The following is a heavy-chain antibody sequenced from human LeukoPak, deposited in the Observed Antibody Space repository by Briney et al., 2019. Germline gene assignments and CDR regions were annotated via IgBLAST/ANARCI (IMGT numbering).Heavy chain of an antibody. CDR1: GYTFTGYY. CDR3: ARLKWRDIVVVVGARRYAWFDP. V-gene: IGHV1-2*02. CDR2: INPNSGGT. Sequence: ASVKVSCKASGYTFTGYYMHWVRQAPGQGLEWMGWINPNSGGTNYAQKFQGRVTMTRDTSISTAYMELSSLRSEDTAVYYCARLKWRDIVVVVGARRYAWFDPWGQGTLVTVSS. D-gene: IGHD2-15*01. J-gene: IGHJ5*02.